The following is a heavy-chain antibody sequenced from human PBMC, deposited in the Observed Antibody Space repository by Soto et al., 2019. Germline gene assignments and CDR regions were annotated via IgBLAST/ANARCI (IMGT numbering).Heavy chain of an antibody. J-gene: IGHJ4*02. CDR1: GGSISSYF. CDR2: VYYTGTT. D-gene: IGHD6-13*01. CDR3: ARDLAAVPRAFDY. V-gene: IGHV4-59*01. Sequence: SETLSLTCTVSGGSISSYFYIWVRQPPGKGLEWIGSVYYTGTTDYNPSLKSRVTISVDTSKTQFSLNLRSVTAADTAAYYCARDLAAVPRAFDYWGRGTLVTVSS.